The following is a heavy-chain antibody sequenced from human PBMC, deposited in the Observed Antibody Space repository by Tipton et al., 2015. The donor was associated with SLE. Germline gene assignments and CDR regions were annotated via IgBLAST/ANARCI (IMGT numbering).Heavy chain of an antibody. CDR2: ISHNGGTI. J-gene: IGHJ4*02. D-gene: IGHD1-7*01. V-gene: IGHV3-11*04. CDR1: GFTFSGYY. CDR3: ARDKDEDLGGTTFDF. Sequence: SLRLSCAASGFTFSGYYMSWIRQAPGKGLEWVAYISHNGGTIYYADSVQGRFTIPRDNTKNSLYLQMNSLRAEDTAVYYCARDKDEDLGGTTFDFWGQGTLVTVSS.